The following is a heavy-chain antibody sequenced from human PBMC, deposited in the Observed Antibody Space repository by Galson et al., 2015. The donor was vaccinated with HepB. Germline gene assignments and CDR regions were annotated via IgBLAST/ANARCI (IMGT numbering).Heavy chain of an antibody. CDR2: INPNTGNP. CDR1: GYTFTSYA. Sequence: SVKVSCKASGYTFTSYAMNWVRQAPGQGLEWMGWINPNTGNPTYAQGFTGRFVFSLDTSVSTAYLQISSLNAEDTAVYYCAREDSSCYYYLFDYWRQGTLVTVSP. CDR3: AREDSSCYYYLFDY. V-gene: IGHV7-4-1*02. J-gene: IGHJ4*02. D-gene: IGHD3-22*01.